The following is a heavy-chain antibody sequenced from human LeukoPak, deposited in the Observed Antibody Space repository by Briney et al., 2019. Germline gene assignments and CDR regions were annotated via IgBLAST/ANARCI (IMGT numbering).Heavy chain of an antibody. J-gene: IGHJ4*02. CDR1: GGSFSGYY. D-gene: IGHD3-10*01. CDR2: INHSGST. V-gene: IGHV4-34*01. CDR3: ARGRVYGSRY. Sequence: SETLSLTCAVYGGSFSGYYWSWIRQPPGKGLEWIGEINHSGSTNYNPSLKSRVTISVDTSKNQFSLKLSSVTAVDTAVYYCARGRVYGSRYWGQGTLVTVSS.